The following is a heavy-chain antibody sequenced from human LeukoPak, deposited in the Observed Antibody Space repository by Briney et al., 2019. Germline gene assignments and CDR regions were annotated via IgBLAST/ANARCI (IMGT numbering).Heavy chain of an antibody. J-gene: IGHJ4*02. Sequence: GGSLRLSCAASGFTVSSNYMSWVRQAPGKGLEWVSVIYSRGSTYYADSVKGRFTISRDNSNNTLYLQMNSLRAEDTAVYYCARDQRDYFDYWGQGTLLTVSS. V-gene: IGHV3-53*01. CDR3: ARDQRDYFDY. D-gene: IGHD6-25*01. CDR2: IYSRGST. CDR1: GFTVSSNY.